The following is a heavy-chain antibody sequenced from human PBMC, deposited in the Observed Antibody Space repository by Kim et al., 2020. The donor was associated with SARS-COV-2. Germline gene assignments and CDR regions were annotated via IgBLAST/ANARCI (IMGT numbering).Heavy chain of an antibody. J-gene: IGHJ4*02. CDR2: IYPGDSDT. CDR1: GYRFTNYW. Sequence: GESLKISCKGSGYRFTNYWIGWVRQMPGKGLEWMGVIYPGDSDTRYSPSFQGQVTILADKSTSTAYLQWSSLKASDTAFYYCARHSLGAEGYLDYWGQGTLATVSS. D-gene: IGHD4-17*01. V-gene: IGHV5-51*01. CDR3: ARHSLGAEGYLDY.